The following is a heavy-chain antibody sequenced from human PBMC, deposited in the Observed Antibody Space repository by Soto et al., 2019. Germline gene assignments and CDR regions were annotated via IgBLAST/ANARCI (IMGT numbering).Heavy chain of an antibody. D-gene: IGHD2-21*02. Sequence: GGSLRLSCAASGFTFSASGIHWVRQAPGKGLEWVAVIWYDGTKKYYADSVEGRFTISRANSKNTVYLQMSSLGAEDTAVYYCAKDHCGGACDYNGCFDYWGQGTLVTVSS. CDR2: IWYDGTKK. CDR1: GFTFSASG. J-gene: IGHJ4*02. CDR3: AKDHCGGACDYNGCFDY. V-gene: IGHV3-33*06.